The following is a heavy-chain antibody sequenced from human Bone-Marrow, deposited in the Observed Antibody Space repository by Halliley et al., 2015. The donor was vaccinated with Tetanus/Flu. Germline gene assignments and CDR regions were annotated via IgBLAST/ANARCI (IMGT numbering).Heavy chain of an antibody. J-gene: IGHJ4*02. V-gene: IGHV3-23*01. CDR3: AKERYASGISFFDH. D-gene: IGHD3-16*01. CDR2: ITGSGVTT. Sequence: SLRLSCATSGFTFSSHAMSWVRQAPGKGLEWVSGITGSGVTTDYADSVKGRFSISRDNSRNMLLLQINSLGAEDTALYYCAKERYASGISFFDHWGQGTLFTVSS. CDR1: GFTFSSHA.